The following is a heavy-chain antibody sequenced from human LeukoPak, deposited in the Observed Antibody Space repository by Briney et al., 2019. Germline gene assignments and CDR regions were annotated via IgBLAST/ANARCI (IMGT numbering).Heavy chain of an antibody. CDR3: ARQGYDILTGYIDASDI. CDR1: GGAITGYY. CDR2: ISYSGST. V-gene: IGHV4-59*08. Sequence: SETLSLTCTVSGGAITGYYWSWIRQPPGKGLEWIGYISYSGSTNYNPSLKSRVTISIDTSKNQFSLKLRSVTAADTAIYYCARQGYDILTGYIDASDIWGQGTMVTVSS. J-gene: IGHJ3*02. D-gene: IGHD3-9*01.